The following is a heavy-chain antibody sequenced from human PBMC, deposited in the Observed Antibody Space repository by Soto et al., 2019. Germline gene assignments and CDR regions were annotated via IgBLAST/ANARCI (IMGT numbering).Heavy chain of an antibody. V-gene: IGHV3-48*01. Sequence: GGSLRLSCAASGFTFSSYSMNWVRQAPGKGLEWVSYISSSSSTIYYADSVKGRFTISRDNAKNSLYLQMSSLRSEDTAVYYCARYYCSGGSCYSQGMDYYYGMDVWGQGTTVTVSS. CDR1: GFTFSSYS. J-gene: IGHJ6*02. D-gene: IGHD2-15*01. CDR2: ISSSSSTI. CDR3: ARYYCSGGSCYSQGMDYYYGMDV.